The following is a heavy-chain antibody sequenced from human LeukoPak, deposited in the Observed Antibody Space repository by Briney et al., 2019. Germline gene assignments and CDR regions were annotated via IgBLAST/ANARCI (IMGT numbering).Heavy chain of an antibody. CDR2: IYYSGST. Sequence: SETLSLTCTVSGGSISSSSYYWGWIRQPPGEGLEWIGSIYYSGSTYYNPSLKSRVTISVDTSKNQFSLKLSSVTAADTAVYCCAGSTYDSSGSYYYYGMDVWGQGTTVTVSS. J-gene: IGHJ6*02. CDR3: AGSTYDSSGSYYYYGMDV. CDR1: GGSISSSSYY. D-gene: IGHD3-22*01. V-gene: IGHV4-39*01.